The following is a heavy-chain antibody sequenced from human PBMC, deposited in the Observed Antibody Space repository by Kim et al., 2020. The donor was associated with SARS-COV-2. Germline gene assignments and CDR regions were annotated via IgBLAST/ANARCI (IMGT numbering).Heavy chain of an antibody. V-gene: IGHV3-11*01. Sequence: GGSLRLSCAASGFTFSDYYMSWIRQAPGKGLEWVSYISSSGSTIYYADSVKGRFTISRDNAKNSLYLQMNSLRAEDTAVYYCARDSSRDGYNPTFDYWGQGTLVTVSS. CDR2: ISSSGSTI. J-gene: IGHJ4*02. CDR3: ARDSSRDGYNPTFDY. CDR1: GFTFSDYY. D-gene: IGHD5-12*01.